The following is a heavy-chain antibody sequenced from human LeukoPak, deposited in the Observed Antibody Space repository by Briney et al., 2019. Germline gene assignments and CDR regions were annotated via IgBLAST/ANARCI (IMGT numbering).Heavy chain of an antibody. CDR2: IIPIFGIP. CDR3: ARDSGGWFDY. CDR1: GGTFRTFA. D-gene: IGHD3-10*01. J-gene: IGHJ5*01. V-gene: IGHV1-69*10. Sequence: ASVKVSCKASGGTFRTFAISWVRQAPGQGLEWMGGIIPIFGIPDSAQKLQGRVTMTTDTSTSTAYMELRSLRSDDTAVYYCARDSGGWFDYWGQGTLVTVSS.